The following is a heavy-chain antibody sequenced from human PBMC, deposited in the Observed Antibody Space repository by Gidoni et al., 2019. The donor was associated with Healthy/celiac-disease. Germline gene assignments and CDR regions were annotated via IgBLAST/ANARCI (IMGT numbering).Heavy chain of an antibody. D-gene: IGHD6-13*01. J-gene: IGHJ3*02. CDR3: ARILGIAAAGNRDAFDI. CDR2: IFSKDEK. CDR1: GFSLSNARRG. Sequence: QVTLKESGPVLVKPTEPLTLTCTVSGFSLSNARRGVSWIRQPPGKALEWLAHIFSKDEKSYSTSLKSRLTISKDTSKSQVVLTMTNMDPVDTATYYCARILGIAAAGNRDAFDIWGQGTMVTVSS. V-gene: IGHV2-26*01.